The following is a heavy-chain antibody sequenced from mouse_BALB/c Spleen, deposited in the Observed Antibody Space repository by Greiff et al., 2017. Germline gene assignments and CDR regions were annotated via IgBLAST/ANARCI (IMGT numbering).Heavy chain of an antibody. J-gene: IGHJ2*01. D-gene: IGHD2-3*01. Sequence: EVKLVESGGGLVKPGGSLKLSCAASGFTFSSYTMSWVRQTPEKRLEWVATISSGGSYTYYPDSVKGRFTISRDNAKNTLYLQMSSLKSEDTAMYYCTRDGAHGYSVDYWGQGTTLTVSS. CDR1: GFTFSSYT. V-gene: IGHV5-6-4*01. CDR2: ISSGGSYT. CDR3: TRDGAHGYSVDY.